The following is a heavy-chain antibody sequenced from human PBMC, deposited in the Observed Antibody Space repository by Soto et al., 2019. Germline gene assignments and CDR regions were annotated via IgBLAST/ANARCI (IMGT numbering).Heavy chain of an antibody. Sequence: QLQLQESGPGLVKPSETLSLTCTVSGGSFSSSTYYWRWIRQPPGKGLEWIGSMYSGGNTYYKPSLKGRVTASVDTSKNHCSLKLTSVTAADTAMYYGARQPYDSTGYYYGAWGQGTLDTVSS. V-gene: IGHV4-39*01. CDR1: GGSFSSSTYY. J-gene: IGHJ5*02. CDR3: ARQPYDSTGYYYGA. D-gene: IGHD3-22*01. CDR2: MYSGGNT.